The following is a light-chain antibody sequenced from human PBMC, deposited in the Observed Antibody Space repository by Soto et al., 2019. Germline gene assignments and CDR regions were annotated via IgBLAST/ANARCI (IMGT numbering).Light chain of an antibody. CDR2: GAS. V-gene: IGKV3-20*01. Sequence: EIVLTQYPGTLSLSPGERATIWWRASQSVSSSYLAWYQQKPGQAPRLLIYGASSRASGIPDRFSGSGSGTDFTLTISRLEPEDFAVYYCQQYGSVFTFGPGTKVDIK. J-gene: IGKJ3*01. CDR1: QSVSSSY. CDR3: QQYGSVFT.